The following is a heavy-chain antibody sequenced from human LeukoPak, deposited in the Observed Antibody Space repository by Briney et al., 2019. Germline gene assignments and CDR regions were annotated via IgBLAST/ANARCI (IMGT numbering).Heavy chain of an antibody. V-gene: IGHV3-33*01. J-gene: IGHJ4*02. CDR3: ARDRIVGQTYYFDH. CDR1: GFIFSSYG. Sequence: GGSLRLSCAASGFIFSSYGMHWVRQAPGRGLEWVAGVWSDGSNKNYADSVKGRFTISRDDSKNTLYLEMNSQRVEDTAVYYCARDRIVGQTYYFDHWGQGSLVTVSS. CDR2: VWSDGSNK. D-gene: IGHD1-26*01.